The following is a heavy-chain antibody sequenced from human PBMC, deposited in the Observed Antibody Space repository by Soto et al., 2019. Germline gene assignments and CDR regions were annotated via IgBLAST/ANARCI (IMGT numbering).Heavy chain of an antibody. J-gene: IGHJ4*02. D-gene: IGHD3-9*01. Sequence: GGSLRLSCAASGFTFSSYSMNWVRQAPGKGLEWVSYISSSSSTIYYADSVKGRFTISRDNAKNSLYLQMNSLRAEDTAVYYCARHRNVLRYFDPSYYFDYWGQGTLVTVSS. CDR3: ARHRNVLRYFDPSYYFDY. CDR1: GFTFSSYS. V-gene: IGHV3-48*01. CDR2: ISSSSSTI.